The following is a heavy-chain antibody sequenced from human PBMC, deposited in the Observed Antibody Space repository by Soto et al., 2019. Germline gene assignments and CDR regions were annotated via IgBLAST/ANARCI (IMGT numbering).Heavy chain of an antibody. Sequence: QVQLVQSGAEVKKPGASVKVSCKASGYTFTSYGISWVRQAPGQGLEWMGWISAYNGNTNYAQKLQGRVTMTTDTSTSTACMELRSLRSDATAVYYCARYGYRGIIAARPGEVGYYYYYGMDVWGQGTTVTVSS. CDR2: ISAYNGNT. V-gene: IGHV1-18*01. CDR1: GYTFTSYG. D-gene: IGHD6-6*01. J-gene: IGHJ6*02. CDR3: ARYGYRGIIAARPGEVGYYYYYGMDV.